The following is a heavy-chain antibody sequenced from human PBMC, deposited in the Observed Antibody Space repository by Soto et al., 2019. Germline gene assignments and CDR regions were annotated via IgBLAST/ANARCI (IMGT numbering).Heavy chain of an antibody. CDR2: IDYTGST. CDR1: GGAISTYS. J-gene: IGHJ2*01. CDR3: ARDRGGVGWWFDL. Sequence: QVQLQESGPRLVKPSETLSLTCVVSGGAISTYSWSWIRQPPGKGLEWIANIDYTGSTNYNPSLKSRVTMSVDTSKNQCSLRLTSVNAADTATYFCARDRGGVGWWFDLWGRGTRVTVAS. V-gene: IGHV4-59*01. D-gene: IGHD2-15*01.